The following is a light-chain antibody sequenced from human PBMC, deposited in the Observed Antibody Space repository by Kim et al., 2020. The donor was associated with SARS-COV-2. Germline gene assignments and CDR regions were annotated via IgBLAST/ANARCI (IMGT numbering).Light chain of an antibody. Sequence: SVKLTCTQSSGHSSYAIAWHQQQPEKGPRYLIKLNSDGSHSKGDGIPDRFSGSSSGAERYLTISSLQSEDEADYYCQTWGTGIVVFGGGTQLTVL. V-gene: IGLV4-69*01. CDR1: SGHSSYA. CDR2: LNSDGSH. CDR3: QTWGTGIVV. J-gene: IGLJ2*01.